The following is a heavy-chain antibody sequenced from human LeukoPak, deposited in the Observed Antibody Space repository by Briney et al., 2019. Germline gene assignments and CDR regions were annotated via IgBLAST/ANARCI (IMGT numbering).Heavy chain of an antibody. J-gene: IGHJ3*02. V-gene: IGHV4-4*07. CDR1: GGSISSYY. CDR2: IYTSGST. Sequence: PSETLSLTCTVPGGSISSYYWSWIRQPAGKGLEWIGRIYTSGSTNYNPSLKSRVTMSVDTSKNQFSLKLSSVTAADTAVYYCARDYDILTGYYMFGAFDIWGQGTMVTVSS. D-gene: IGHD3-9*01. CDR3: ARDYDILTGYYMFGAFDI.